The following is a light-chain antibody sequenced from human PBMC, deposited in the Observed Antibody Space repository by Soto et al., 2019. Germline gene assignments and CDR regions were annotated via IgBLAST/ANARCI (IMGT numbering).Light chain of an antibody. J-gene: IGLJ2*01. Sequence: PVLTQPASVSGSPGQSITISCAGTSSDVGGYNYVSWYQQHPGKAPKLMIYDVNNRPSGVSNRFSGSKSGNTASLTISGLQGEDEADYYCSSYTSSGTRVFGGGTKLTVL. CDR3: SSYTSSGTRV. CDR2: DVN. V-gene: IGLV2-14*01. CDR1: SSDVGGYNY.